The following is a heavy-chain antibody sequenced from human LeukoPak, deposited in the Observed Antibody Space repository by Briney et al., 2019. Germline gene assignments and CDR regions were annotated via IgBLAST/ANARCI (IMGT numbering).Heavy chain of an antibody. CDR3: ARDGTRDSSGWYDYYYGLDV. D-gene: IGHD6-19*01. CDR2: IYSGGST. J-gene: IGHJ6*02. Sequence: GGSLRLSCAASGFTVSRNYLSWVRHAPGKGLEGGSDIYSGGSTYYADTVKGRFTISRDNSKNTQYLQMNSLRDVDTAVYYCARDGTRDSSGWYDYYYGLDVGGQGTTVTVSS. V-gene: IGHV3-53*01. CDR1: GFTVSRNY.